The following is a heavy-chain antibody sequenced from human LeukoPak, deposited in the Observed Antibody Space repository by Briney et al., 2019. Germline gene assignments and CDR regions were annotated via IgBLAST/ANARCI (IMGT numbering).Heavy chain of an antibody. CDR3: ARDIQWLEIRYYFDY. J-gene: IGHJ4*02. CDR1: GFTFSSYS. D-gene: IGHD6-19*01. Sequence: PGGSLRLSCAASGFTFSSYSMNWVREAPGKGLEWVSSINSGSSHIYYADSVKGRFTISRDNAKNSLYLQMNSLRVEDTAVYYCARDIQWLEIRYYFDYWGQGTLVTVSS. V-gene: IGHV3-21*04. CDR2: INSGSSHI.